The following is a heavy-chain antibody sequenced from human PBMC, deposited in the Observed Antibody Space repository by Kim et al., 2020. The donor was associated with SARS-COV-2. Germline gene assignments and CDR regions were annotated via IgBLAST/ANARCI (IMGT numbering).Heavy chain of an antibody. V-gene: IGHV3-15*01. CDR3: TTDLNYCGNYYHNCH. D-gene: IGHD1-26*01. Sequence: APVKGRFTISRDDSKNMMFLQMNSLETEDTAVYYCTTDLNYCGNYYHNCHWGQGTLVTVSS. J-gene: IGHJ4*02.